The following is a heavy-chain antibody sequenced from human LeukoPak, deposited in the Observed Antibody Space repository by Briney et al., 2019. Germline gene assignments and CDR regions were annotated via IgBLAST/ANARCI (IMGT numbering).Heavy chain of an antibody. CDR2: ITISGTTI. V-gene: IGHV3-11*01. CDR3: AMDQYYGDPY. CDR1: GFTLSDHY. Sequence: PGGALRLSCADPGFTLSDHYMSWFRKSPGRGLEWISHITISGTTIDYAHSLKSRFTISTDTTKDSIYLQMNSLRADDTAVYYCAMDQYYGDPYGGEGTLVTVSS. J-gene: IGHJ4*02. D-gene: IGHD4-17*01.